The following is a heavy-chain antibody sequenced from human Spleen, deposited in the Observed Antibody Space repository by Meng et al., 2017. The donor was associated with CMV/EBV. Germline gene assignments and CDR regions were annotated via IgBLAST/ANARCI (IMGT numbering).Heavy chain of an antibody. D-gene: IGHD2-2*01. CDR1: GGSFSGYY. CDR2: INHSGST. V-gene: IGHV4-34*01. J-gene: IGHJ4*02. CDR3: ARGGPLVNAPGFDY. Sequence: QVHLQELGAGLLKPSETLSLTCAVYGGSFSGYYWSWIRQPPGKGLEWIGEINHSGSTNYNPSLKSRVTISVDTSKNQFSLKLSSVTAADTAEYYCARGGPLVNAPGFDYWGQGTLVTVSS.